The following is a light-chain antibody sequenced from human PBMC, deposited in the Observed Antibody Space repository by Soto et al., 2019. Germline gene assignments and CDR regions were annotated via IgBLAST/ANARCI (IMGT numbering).Light chain of an antibody. Sequence: SVLTQPAYVSGAAGQGITISCTGTSSDVGSYNLVSWYQQHPGKAPKVMIYEVSKRPSGVPNRFPGSKSGNTASLTISGLQAEDEADYYCCSYAGSSTYVFGTGTKVTVL. CDR1: SSDVGSYNL. J-gene: IGLJ1*01. V-gene: IGLV2-23*02. CDR3: CSYAGSSTYV. CDR2: EVS.